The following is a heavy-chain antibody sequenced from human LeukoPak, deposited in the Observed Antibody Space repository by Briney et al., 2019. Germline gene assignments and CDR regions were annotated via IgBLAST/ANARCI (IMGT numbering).Heavy chain of an antibody. CDR1: GGTLSSYA. J-gene: IGHJ6*03. CDR2: IIPIFGTA. V-gene: IGHV1-69*06. CDR3: ARGPDISSSPSYYYYYYMDV. D-gene: IGHD6-6*01. Sequence: ASVKVSCKASGGTLSSYAISWVRQAPGQGLEWMGEIIPIFGTANYAQKFQGRVTITADKSTSTAYMELSSLRSEDTAVYYCARGPDISSSPSYYYYYYMDVWGKGTTVTVSS.